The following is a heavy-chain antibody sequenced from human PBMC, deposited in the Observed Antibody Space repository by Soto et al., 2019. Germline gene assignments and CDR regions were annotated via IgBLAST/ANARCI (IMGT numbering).Heavy chain of an antibody. J-gene: IGHJ6*02. V-gene: IGHV4-59*01. CDR2: VYYSGST. D-gene: IGHD2-15*01. CDR3: ARGGGTWAPIHYYYYYGMDV. CDR1: GGSISSYY. Sequence: SETLSLTCTVSGGSISSYYWSWIRQPPGKGLEWIGYVYYSGSTNYNPSLKSRVTISVDTSKNQFSLKLSSVTAADTAVYYCARGGGTWAPIHYYYYYGMDVWGQGTTVTVSS.